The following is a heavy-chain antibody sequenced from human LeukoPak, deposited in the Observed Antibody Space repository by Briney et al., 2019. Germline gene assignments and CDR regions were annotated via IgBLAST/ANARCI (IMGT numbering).Heavy chain of an antibody. D-gene: IGHD3-16*01. CDR3: ARGPLYGGSVY. CDR2: ISASGST. Sequence: SETLSLTCTVSGGSIGSYYWSWFRQPAGKGLEWIGRISASGSTNYNPSLKSRVTISVDTSKNQFSLKLSSVTAADTAVYYCARGPLYGGSVYWGQGTLVTVPS. V-gene: IGHV4-4*07. CDR1: GGSIGSYY. J-gene: IGHJ4*02.